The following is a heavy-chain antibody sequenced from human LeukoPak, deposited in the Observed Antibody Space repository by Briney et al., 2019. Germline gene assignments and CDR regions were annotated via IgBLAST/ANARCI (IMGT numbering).Heavy chain of an antibody. J-gene: IGHJ4*02. CDR1: GFALSSYG. V-gene: IGHV3-23*01. CDR3: AKGDDFLADYRYRFDY. Sequence: GGSLRLSCEVSGFALSSYGMSWVRPAPGNGLEWVSGIESNGVITKYADSVKGRFTISRDNSKNTLYLQLSSLRVEDTAVYYCAKGDDFLADYRYRFDYWGQGTLVTVSS. CDR2: IESNGVIT. D-gene: IGHD3-9*01.